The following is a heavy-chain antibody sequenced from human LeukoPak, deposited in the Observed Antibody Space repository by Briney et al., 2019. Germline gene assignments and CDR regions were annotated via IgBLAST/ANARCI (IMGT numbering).Heavy chain of an antibody. V-gene: IGHV4-59*11. J-gene: IGHJ5*02. CDR1: GGSISSHY. CDR3: ARAMVRGVPQMGWFDP. Sequence: SETLSLTCTVSGGSISSHYWSWIRQPPGKGLEWIGYIYYSESTNYNPSLKSRVTISVDASKNQFSLKLSSVTAADTAVYYCARAMVRGVPQMGWFDPWGQGTLVTVSS. CDR2: IYYSEST. D-gene: IGHD3-10*01.